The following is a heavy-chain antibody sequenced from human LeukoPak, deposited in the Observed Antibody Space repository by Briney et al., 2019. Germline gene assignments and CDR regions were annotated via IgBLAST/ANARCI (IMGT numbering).Heavy chain of an antibody. CDR1: GGTFSSYA. CDR2: IIPIFGTA. Sequence: ASVKVSCKASGGTFSSYAISWVRQAPGQGLELMGRIIPIFGTANYAQKFQGRVTITTDESTSTAYMELSSLRSEDTAVYYCARDHITQLVSDYWGQGTLVTVSS. J-gene: IGHJ4*02. V-gene: IGHV1-69*05. D-gene: IGHD6-13*01. CDR3: ARDHITQLVSDY.